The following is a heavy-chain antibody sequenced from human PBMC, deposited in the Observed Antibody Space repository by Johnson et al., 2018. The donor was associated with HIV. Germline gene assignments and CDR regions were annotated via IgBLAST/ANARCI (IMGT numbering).Heavy chain of an antibody. J-gene: IGHJ3*02. D-gene: IGHD3-3*01. CDR3: ARPQFATVLQFVGGAFDI. Sequence: VQLVESGGDVVRPGGSLRISCVASGFKLYEYDVSWVRQVPGKGLEWVSGINWSGGGTAYADSVKGRFTISRDNAKNSLYLQMNSLRAEDTAVYYCARPQFATVLQFVGGAFDIWGQGTVVNVSS. V-gene: IGHV3-20*04. CDR1: GFKLYEYD. CDR2: INWSGGGT.